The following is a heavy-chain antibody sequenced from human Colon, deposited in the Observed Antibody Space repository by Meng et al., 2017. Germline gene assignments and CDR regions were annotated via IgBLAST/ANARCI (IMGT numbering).Heavy chain of an antibody. D-gene: IGHD1-26*01. Sequence: VQLQGSGQGLVKPSQTLSLTWPVSGGSISTGGYYWSWIRQLPGKGLEWIGYIYYSGSTYYNPSLRSLVSISVDTSKNQFSLRLTSVTAADTAVYYCARVRRSGDDFDYWGQGTLVTVSS. V-gene: IGHV4-31*01. J-gene: IGHJ4*02. CDR1: GGSISTGGYY. CDR2: IYYSGST. CDR3: ARVRRSGDDFDY.